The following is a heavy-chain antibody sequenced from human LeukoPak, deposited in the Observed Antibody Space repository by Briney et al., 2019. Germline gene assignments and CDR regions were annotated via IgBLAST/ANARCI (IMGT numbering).Heavy chain of an antibody. J-gene: IGHJ4*02. V-gene: IGHV5-10-1*01. Sequence: GESLKISCKGSGYSFTSYWISWVRQMPGKGLEWMGRIDPSDSYTNYSPSSQGHVTISADKSISTAYLQWSSLKASDTAMYYCARHRAASNDYWGQGTLVTVSS. D-gene: IGHD6-13*01. CDR3: ARHRAASNDY. CDR1: GYSFTSYW. CDR2: IDPSDSYT.